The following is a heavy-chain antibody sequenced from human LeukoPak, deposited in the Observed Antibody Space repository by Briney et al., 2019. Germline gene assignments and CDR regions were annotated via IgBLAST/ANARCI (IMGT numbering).Heavy chain of an antibody. CDR2: IPASGGNT. D-gene: IGHD6-19*01. J-gene: IGHJ4*02. Sequence: GSLRLSCAASGFTFSTFGMRWVRQAPGKGLEWVSTIPASGGNTYCADSVRGRFTISRDNSKNTLYLQINSLTAEDTAIYYCVRYLSGWYYFDWWGQGTLVTVSS. V-gene: IGHV3-23*01. CDR1: GFTFSTFG. CDR3: VRYLSGWYYFDW.